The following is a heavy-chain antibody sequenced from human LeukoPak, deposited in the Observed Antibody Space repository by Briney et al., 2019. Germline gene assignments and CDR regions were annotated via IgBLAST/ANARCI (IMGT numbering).Heavy chain of an antibody. CDR1: GFTFSNAW. J-gene: IGHJ5*02. CDR2: IRSNSDGGTI. Sequence: GGSLRLSCATSGFTFSNAWMNWVRQAPGKGLEWVGRIRSNSDGGTIDYAAPVKGRCALSRDDSKNTLYLQMNSLQTEDTAVYYCATDFYDTTWGQGTLVTVSS. CDR3: ATDFYDTT. D-gene: IGHD3-22*01. V-gene: IGHV3-15*07.